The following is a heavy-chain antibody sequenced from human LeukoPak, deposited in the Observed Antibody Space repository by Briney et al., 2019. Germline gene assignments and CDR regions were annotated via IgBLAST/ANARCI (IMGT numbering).Heavy chain of an antibody. D-gene: IGHD5-12*01. CDR2: MNPNSGST. CDR3: ARNLARTGDFDY. J-gene: IGHJ4*02. V-gene: IGHV1-8*01. Sequence: GASVKVSCKASGYSFISYDINWVRQATGQGLEWLGWMNPNSGSTGYAQNFQGRVSMTRDTSISTAYMELSNLGSEGTAVYYCARNLARTGDFDYWGQGTLVTVSS. CDR1: GYSFISYD.